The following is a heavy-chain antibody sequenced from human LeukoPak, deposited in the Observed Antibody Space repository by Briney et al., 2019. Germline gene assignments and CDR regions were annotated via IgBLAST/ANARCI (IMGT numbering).Heavy chain of an antibody. CDR1: GFTVSSNY. D-gene: IGHD2-2*01. CDR3: AAVGVVVPAAILLSPYDAFDI. V-gene: IGHV3-66*02. Sequence: GGSLRLSCAASGFTVSSNYMSWVRQAPGKGLEWVSVIYSGGSTYYADSVKGRFTISRDNSKNTLYLQMKSLSAEDTAVYYCAAVGVVVPAAILLSPYDAFDIWGQGTMVTVSS. J-gene: IGHJ3*02. CDR2: IYSGGST.